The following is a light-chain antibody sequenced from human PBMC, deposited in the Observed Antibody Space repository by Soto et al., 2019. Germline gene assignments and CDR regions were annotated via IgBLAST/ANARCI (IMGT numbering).Light chain of an antibody. CDR2: GAS. CDR3: QKYNNWPIT. J-gene: IGKJ2*01. CDR1: QSVSSN. Sequence: EIVMTQSPATLSVSPGERATLSCRASQSVSSNLAWYQQKPGQAPRLLIYGASTRATGITARFSGSGSGTEFTLTISSLQSEDFAVYYCQKYNNWPITFGQGTKLEIK. V-gene: IGKV3-15*01.